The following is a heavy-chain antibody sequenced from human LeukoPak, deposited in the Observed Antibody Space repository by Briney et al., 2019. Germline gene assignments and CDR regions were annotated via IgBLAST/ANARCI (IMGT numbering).Heavy chain of an antibody. J-gene: IGHJ4*02. Sequence: SETLSLTCTVSGGSVSSGSYYWSWIRQPPGKGLEWMGYIYYSGSTNYNPSLKSRVTISVDTSKNQFSLKMSSVTAADTAVYYCAREGGAMGFDYWGQGTLVTVSS. CDR2: IYYSGST. CDR1: GGSVSSGSYY. V-gene: IGHV4-61*01. D-gene: IGHD5-18*01. CDR3: AREGGAMGFDY.